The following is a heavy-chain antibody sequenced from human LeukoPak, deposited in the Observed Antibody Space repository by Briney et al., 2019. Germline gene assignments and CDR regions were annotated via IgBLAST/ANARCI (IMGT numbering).Heavy chain of an antibody. D-gene: IGHD3-10*01. CDR2: ISGSGGST. J-gene: IGHJ4*02. Sequence: GGPLRLSCAASGFTFSNYAMSWVRQAPGKGLEWVSPISGSGGSTYYADSVKGRFTISRDNSKNTLYLQMNSLRAEDTAVYYCAKCPPPYYYDFDYWGQGTLVTVSS. V-gene: IGHV3-23*01. CDR1: GFTFSNYA. CDR3: AKCPPPYYYDFDY.